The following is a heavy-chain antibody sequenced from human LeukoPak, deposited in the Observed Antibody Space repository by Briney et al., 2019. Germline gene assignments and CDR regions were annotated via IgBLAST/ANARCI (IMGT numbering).Heavy chain of an antibody. CDR2: IYYSGSS. J-gene: IGHJ4*02. CDR3: AKWVPMGSSARFDH. CDR1: GGSINSVGYY. D-gene: IGHD6-6*01. V-gene: IGHV4-30-2*01. Sequence: PSETLSLTCTVSGGSINSVGYYWSWVRQPPGKGLEWIGYIYYSGSSYYNPSLKSRVAISLDKSENQFSLKVTSVTAADTAVYYRAKWVPMGSSARFDHWGQGTLVTVSS.